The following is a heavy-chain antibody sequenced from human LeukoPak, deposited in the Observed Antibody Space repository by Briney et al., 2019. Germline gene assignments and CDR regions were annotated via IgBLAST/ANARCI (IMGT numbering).Heavy chain of an antibody. CDR3: ARYAGAAVSGGESDY. CDR2: INPNSGGT. V-gene: IGHV1-2*02. CDR1: GYTFTGYY. Sequence: ASVTVSCKASGYTFTGYYMHWVRQAPGQGREWMGLINPNSGGTNYAQKFQGRVTMTRDTSIRTAYMELSRLRSDDTAVCYCARYAGAAVSGGESDYWGQGTLVTVSS. J-gene: IGHJ4*02. D-gene: IGHD6-19*01.